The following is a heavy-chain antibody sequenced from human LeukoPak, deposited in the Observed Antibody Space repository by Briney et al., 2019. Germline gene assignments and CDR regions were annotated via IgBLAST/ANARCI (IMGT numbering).Heavy chain of an antibody. CDR2: IYYTGTT. V-gene: IGHV4-39*01. Sequence: PSETLSLTCTVSGGSIASSSYYWGWIRQPPGKGLEWIGTIYYTGTTYNNPSLKSRVTISVDTSKNHFSLSLTSVTATDSAVYYCAGHLRYGRSDYWGQGTLVTVSS. CDR3: AGHLRYGRSDY. D-gene: IGHD4-17*01. J-gene: IGHJ4*02. CDR1: GGSIASSSYY.